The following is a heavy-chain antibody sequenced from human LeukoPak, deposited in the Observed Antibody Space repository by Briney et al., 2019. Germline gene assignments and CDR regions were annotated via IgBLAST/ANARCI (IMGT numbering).Heavy chain of an antibody. D-gene: IGHD6-19*01. CDR3: ARGSDSSGWGDYYYGMDV. Sequence: SETLSLTCTVSGGSISSYYWSWIRQPPGKGLGWIGYIYYSGSTNYNPSLKSRVTISVDTSKNQFSLKLSSVTAADTAVYYCARGSDSSGWGDYYYGMDVWGQGTTVTVSS. CDR2: IYYSGST. J-gene: IGHJ6*02. V-gene: IGHV4-59*01. CDR1: GGSISSYY.